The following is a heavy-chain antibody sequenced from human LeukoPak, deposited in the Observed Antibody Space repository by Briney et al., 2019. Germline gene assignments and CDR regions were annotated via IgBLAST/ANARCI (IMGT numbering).Heavy chain of an antibody. V-gene: IGHV4-38-2*02. CDR2: VHHTGST. CDR1: GYSISRGYY. D-gene: IGHD3-10*01. J-gene: IGHJ5*02. CDR3: ARDWGFGDSEDWFDP. Sequence: SETLSLTCNVSGYSISRGYYWGWIRQPPGKGLEWIGSVHHTGSTYYNPSLRSRVSKSVDKSTNHISLEVTSVTAADTAVYYCARDWGFGDSEDWFDPWGQGTLVTVSS.